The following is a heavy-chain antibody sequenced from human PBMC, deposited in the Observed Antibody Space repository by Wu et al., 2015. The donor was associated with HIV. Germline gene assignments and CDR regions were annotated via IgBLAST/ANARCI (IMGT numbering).Heavy chain of an antibody. CDR3: ARGSTYSCSTTVCPGGYYYIDV. CDR2: IIPMFGTP. D-gene: IGHD2-2*01. CDR1: GGTFSNYA. Sequence: QVQLVQSGAEVKKPGSSVKVSCKASGGTFSNYAISWVRQAPGQGLEWMGGIIPMFGTPNYAQKFQGRVTITADESTTTAYMELSCLRSEDTAVYYCARGSTYSCSTTVCPGGYYYIDVWGKGTTVTVSS. J-gene: IGHJ6*03. V-gene: IGHV1-69*12.